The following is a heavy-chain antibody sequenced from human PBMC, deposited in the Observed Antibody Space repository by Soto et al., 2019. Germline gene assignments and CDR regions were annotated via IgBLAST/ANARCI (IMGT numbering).Heavy chain of an antibody. J-gene: IGHJ5*02. Sequence: SETLSLTCAAHNGSFTDYFWTWIRQSPGKGLEWIGEINHRGGATYNPSLRSRVTISIDTSKNHFSLSLRSLTAADTAVYYCVARGMTSDFLICPHPFDPWGPVTPVTV. V-gene: IGHV4-34*01. CDR1: NGSFTDYF. CDR2: INHRGGA. CDR3: VARGMTSDFLICPHPFDP. D-gene: IGHD5-12*01.